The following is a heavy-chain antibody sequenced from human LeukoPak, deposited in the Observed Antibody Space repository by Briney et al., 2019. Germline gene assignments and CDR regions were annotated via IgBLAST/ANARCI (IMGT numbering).Heavy chain of an antibody. J-gene: IGHJ4*02. CDR2: ISGSGGST. CDR3: AKGFRYYDSSGYYYPFFDY. CDR1: GFTFNSYA. V-gene: IGHV3-23*01. D-gene: IGHD3-22*01. Sequence: GGSLRLSCAASGFTFNSYAMSWVRQAPGKGLEWVSVISGSGGSTYYADSVKGRFTISRDNSKNTLYLQVNSLRAEDTALYYCAKGFRYYDSSGYYYPFFDYWGQGTLVTVSS.